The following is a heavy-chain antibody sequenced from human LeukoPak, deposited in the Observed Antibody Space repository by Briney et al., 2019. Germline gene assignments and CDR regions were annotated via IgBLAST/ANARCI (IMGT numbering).Heavy chain of an antibody. CDR3: ARQYDSYFYYYLDL. CDR1: GGSISSYY. D-gene: IGHD2-2*01. J-gene: IGHJ6*03. Sequence: SETLSLTCTVSGGSISSYYWVWIRQPPGKGLEWIGSLYHPDSTYYNPSLKSRVTMSVDTSRNQFSLRLSFVTAADTAVYYCARQYDSYFYYYLDLWGTGTTVTVSS. V-gene: IGHV4-38-2*02. CDR2: LYHPDST.